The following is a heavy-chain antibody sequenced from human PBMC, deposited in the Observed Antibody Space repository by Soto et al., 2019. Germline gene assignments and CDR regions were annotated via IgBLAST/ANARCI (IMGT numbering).Heavy chain of an antibody. Sequence: PGGSLRLSCAASGFTFSSYAMSWVRQAPGKGLEWVSAISGSGGSTYYADSVKGRFTISRDNSKNTLYLQMNSLRAEDTAVYYCAKDLDIVVVPAASGADYWGQGTLVTVSS. J-gene: IGHJ4*02. CDR1: GFTFSSYA. CDR2: ISGSGGST. D-gene: IGHD2-2*03. CDR3: AKDLDIVVVPAASGADY. V-gene: IGHV3-23*01.